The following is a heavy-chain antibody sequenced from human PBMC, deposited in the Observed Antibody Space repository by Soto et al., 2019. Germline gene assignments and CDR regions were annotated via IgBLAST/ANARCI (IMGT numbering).Heavy chain of an antibody. V-gene: IGHV4-4*02. D-gene: IGHD3-10*01. CDR3: ARLSASSKLRGVVIN. J-gene: IGHJ4*02. CDR1: GGSISSDNW. CDR2: IYHSGNT. Sequence: QVHLQESGPDLVRPSETLSLTCSFYGGSISSDNWWSWVRQTPGMGLEWIGEIYHSGNTNYNPSLKSRVSMSVDKSKNQFSLKVTSVTAADTALYYCARLSASSKLRGVVINWGQGTLVPVAS.